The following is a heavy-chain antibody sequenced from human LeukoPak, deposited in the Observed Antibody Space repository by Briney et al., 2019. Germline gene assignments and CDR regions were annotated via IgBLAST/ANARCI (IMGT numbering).Heavy chain of an antibody. CDR3: AKRSAAGTVGYFDY. CDR1: GFKFDDYG. CDR2: ISGSGGST. V-gene: IGHV3-20*04. J-gene: IGHJ4*02. D-gene: IGHD6-13*01. Sequence: PGGSLRLSCTASGFKFDDYGMTWVRQAPGKGLEWVSAISGSGGSTYYADSVKGRFTISRDNTKNSLYLQMNSLRAEDTALYYCAKRSAAGTVGYFDYWGQGSLVTVSS.